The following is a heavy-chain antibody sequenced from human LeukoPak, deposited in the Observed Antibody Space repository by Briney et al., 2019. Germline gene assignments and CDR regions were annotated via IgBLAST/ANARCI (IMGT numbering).Heavy chain of an antibody. CDR2: ISRDGNSR. D-gene: IGHD3-10*02. Sequence: GGSLRLSCATSGFSFYNLAFHWVRQAPGKGLEWVSLISRDGNSRKYADSVKGRFIVSRDNSKNTLYLQMNSLRAEDTAVYYCAELGITMIGGVWGKGTTVTISS. CDR1: GFSFYNLA. J-gene: IGHJ6*04. CDR3: AELGITMIGGV. V-gene: IGHV3-30*04.